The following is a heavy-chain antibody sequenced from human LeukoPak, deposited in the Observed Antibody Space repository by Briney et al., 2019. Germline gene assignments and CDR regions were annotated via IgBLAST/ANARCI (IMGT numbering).Heavy chain of an antibody. D-gene: IGHD6-6*01. V-gene: IGHV4-39*07. Sequence: SETLSLTCTVSGGSISSSSYYWGWIRQPPGKGLEWIGEINHSGSTNYNPSLKSRVTISVDTSKNQFSLKLSSVTAADTAVYYCAREGTGPIAARRLDWFDPWGQGTLVTVSS. CDR2: INHSGST. CDR3: AREGTGPIAARRLDWFDP. J-gene: IGHJ5*02. CDR1: GGSISSSSYY.